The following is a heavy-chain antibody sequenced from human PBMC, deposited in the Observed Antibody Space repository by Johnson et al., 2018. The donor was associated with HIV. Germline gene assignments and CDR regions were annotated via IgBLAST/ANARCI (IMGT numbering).Heavy chain of an antibody. J-gene: IGHJ3*02. CDR2: ISYDGSTK. D-gene: IGHD3-3*01. CDR3: AKDPRGNVWSGDDAFDI. Sequence: QVQLVESGGGLVQPGGSLRLSCAASGFTFSSYWMSWVRQAPGKGLEWVAVISYDGSTKYYADSLKGRFTISRDNAKDSLYLQMNSLTAEDTALYHCAKDPRGNVWSGDDAFDIWGQGTMVTVSS. V-gene: IGHV3-30*18. CDR1: GFTFSSYW.